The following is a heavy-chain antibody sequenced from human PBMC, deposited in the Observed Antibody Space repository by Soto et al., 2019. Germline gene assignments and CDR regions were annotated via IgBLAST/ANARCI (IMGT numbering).Heavy chain of an antibody. J-gene: IGHJ6*02. CDR1: GFTFSSYA. V-gene: IGHV3-30-3*01. Sequence: QVQLVESGGGVVQPGRSLRLSCAASGFTFSSYAMHWVRQAPGKGLEWVAVISYDGSNKYYADSVKGRFTISRDNSKNTLYLQMNSLRAEDTAVYYCARSQRGGDVWLVLLAGGDVWGQGTTVTVSS. CDR2: ISYDGSNK. D-gene: IGHD2-21*02. CDR3: ARSQRGGDVWLVLLAGGDV.